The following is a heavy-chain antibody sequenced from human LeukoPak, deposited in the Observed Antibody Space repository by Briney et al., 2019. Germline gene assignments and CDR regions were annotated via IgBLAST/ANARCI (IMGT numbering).Heavy chain of an antibody. J-gene: IGHJ5*02. Sequence: GGSLRLSCAASGFTFNNYNMNWVRQAPGKGLEWVSRINSDESSTNYADSVKGRFTISRDNAKNTLYLQMNSLRAEDTAVYYCARARGLGYGDDVRWFDPWGQGTLVTVSS. CDR1: GFTFNNYN. V-gene: IGHV3-74*01. D-gene: IGHD4-17*01. CDR2: INSDESST. CDR3: ARARGLGYGDDVRWFDP.